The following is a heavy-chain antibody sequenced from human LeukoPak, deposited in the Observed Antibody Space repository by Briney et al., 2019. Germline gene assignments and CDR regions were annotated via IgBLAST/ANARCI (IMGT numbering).Heavy chain of an antibody. CDR3: AREIVSSTCFDY. Sequence: GGSLRLSCTVSGFTFSKYWMRWVRQAPGKGLEWVASIDKDGSEKRYVDSVKGRFTISRDNAKNSLYLQMNSLRAEDTAVYYCAREIVSSTCFDYWGQGALVTVSS. CDR1: GFTFSKYW. D-gene: IGHD2-2*01. J-gene: IGHJ4*02. CDR2: IDKDGSEK. V-gene: IGHV3-7*01.